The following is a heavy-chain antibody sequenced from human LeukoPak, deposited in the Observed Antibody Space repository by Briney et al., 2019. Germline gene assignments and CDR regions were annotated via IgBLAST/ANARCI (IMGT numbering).Heavy chain of an antibody. V-gene: IGHV3-7*01. D-gene: IGHD5/OR15-5a*01. CDR3: ARDSNIVSSSRDY. CDR1: GFTFSSYW. J-gene: IGHJ4*02. Sequence: PGGSLRLSCAAPGFTFSSYWMSWVRQAPGKGLEWVANIKPDGSATYYVDPVKGRFTISRDSTNNSLYLQMNSLRAGDTAVYYCARDSNIVSSSRDYWGQGTLVTVSP. CDR2: IKPDGSAT.